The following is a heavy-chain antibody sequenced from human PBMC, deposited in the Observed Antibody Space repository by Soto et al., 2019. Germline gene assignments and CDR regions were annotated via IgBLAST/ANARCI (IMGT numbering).Heavy chain of an antibody. CDR1: GGTITTGGHF. CDR3: ASDGYSSGWLTRGGDY. CDR2: IYYSGTA. V-gene: IGHV4-31*03. D-gene: IGHD6-19*01. Sequence: PSETLSLTCTVSGGTITTGGHFWSWIRQYPGKGLEWIGYIYYSGTAHYNPSLKSRVTISIDTSKNQFSLKLSSVTAADTAVYYCASDGYSSGWLTRGGDYWGQGTLVTVSS. J-gene: IGHJ4*02.